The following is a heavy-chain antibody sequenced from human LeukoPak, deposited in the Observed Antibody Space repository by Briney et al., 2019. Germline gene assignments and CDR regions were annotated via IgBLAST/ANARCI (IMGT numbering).Heavy chain of an antibody. D-gene: IGHD4-17*01. CDR2: ISGSGSGSST. V-gene: IGHV3-23*01. J-gene: IGHJ4*02. CDR1: GFTFSSSA. Sequence: GGSLRLSCAASGFTFSSSAMSWVRQAPGKGLEWVSTISGSGSGSSTYYADSVKGRFTISRDNSKNTLYLQMNSLRAEDTAVYYCARDRSTVTTWVDYWGQGTLVTVSS. CDR3: ARDRSTVTTWVDY.